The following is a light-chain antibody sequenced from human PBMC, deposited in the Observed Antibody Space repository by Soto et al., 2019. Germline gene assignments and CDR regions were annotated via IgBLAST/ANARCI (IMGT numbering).Light chain of an antibody. V-gene: IGKV1-39*01. Sequence: DIQMTQSPSSLSASVGDRVTITCRASQSISNYLNWFQHKPGNPPKLLIYAASILQGGVPSRFSGRGYGTDFTLTISSLQPEDFATYYCQQTYISPETFGQGTKVEI. CDR2: AAS. J-gene: IGKJ1*01. CDR3: QQTYISPET. CDR1: QSISNY.